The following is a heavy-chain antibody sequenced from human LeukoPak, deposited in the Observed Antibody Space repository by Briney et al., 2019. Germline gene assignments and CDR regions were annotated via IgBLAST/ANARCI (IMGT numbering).Heavy chain of an antibody. CDR3: AKTAPGIAAAAYYYYGMDV. V-gene: IGHV3-23*01. CDR2: ISGSGGST. CDR1: GFTFSSYA. Sequence: GGSLRLSCAASGFTFSSYAMSWVRQAPGKGLEWVSAISGSGGSTYYADSVKGRFTISRDNSKKTLYLQMNSLRAEDTAVYYCAKTAPGIAAAAYYYYGMDVWGKGTTVTVSS. D-gene: IGHD6-13*01. J-gene: IGHJ6*04.